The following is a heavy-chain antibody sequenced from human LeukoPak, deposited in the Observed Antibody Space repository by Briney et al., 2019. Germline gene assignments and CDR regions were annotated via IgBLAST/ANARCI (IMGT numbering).Heavy chain of an antibody. CDR1: GGSISSSSYY. J-gene: IGHJ4*02. CDR3: ALTYYDYVWGSYRYNWGSDY. Sequence: SETLSLTCTVSGGSISSSSYYWGWIRQPPGKGLEWIGSIYYSGSTYYNPSLKSRVTISVDTSKNQFSLKLSSVTAADTAVYYCALTYYDYVWGSYRYNWGSDYWGQGTLVTVSS. CDR2: IYYSGST. D-gene: IGHD3-16*02. V-gene: IGHV4-39*07.